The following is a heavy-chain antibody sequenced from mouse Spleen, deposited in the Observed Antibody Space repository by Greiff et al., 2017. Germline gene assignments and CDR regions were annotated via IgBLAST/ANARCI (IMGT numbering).Heavy chain of an antibody. V-gene: IGHV5-9-1*02. Sequence: EVKLMESGEGLVKPGGSLKLSCAASGFTFSSYAMSWVRQTPEKRLEWVAYISSGGDYIYYADTVKGRFTISRDNARNTLYLRMSSLKSEDTAMYYCTRALNLLLDYWGQGTTLTVSS. CDR3: TRALNLLLDY. CDR1: GFTFSSYA. D-gene: IGHD1-1*01. J-gene: IGHJ2*01. CDR2: ISSGGDYI.